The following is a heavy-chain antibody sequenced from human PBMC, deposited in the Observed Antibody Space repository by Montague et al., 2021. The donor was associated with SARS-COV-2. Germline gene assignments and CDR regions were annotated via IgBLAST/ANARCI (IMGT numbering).Heavy chain of an antibody. Sequence: SLRLSCAASGFTFSNYDMNWVRQAPGKGPEWISYISTSAYTTSYAGSVKGRFTISRDNGKSSLYLQMNSLRVEDTAVYYCTRGYRSIVGDGLDIWGQGTKVTVSS. CDR3: TRGYRSIVGDGLDI. V-gene: IGHV3-48*03. J-gene: IGHJ3*02. CDR1: GFTFSNYD. CDR2: ISTSAYTT. D-gene: IGHD3-16*02.